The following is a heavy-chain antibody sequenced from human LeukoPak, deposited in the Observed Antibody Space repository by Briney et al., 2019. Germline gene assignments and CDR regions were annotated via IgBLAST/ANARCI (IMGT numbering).Heavy chain of an antibody. J-gene: IGHJ3*02. CDR1: GGSISSYY. Sequence: SETLSLTCTVSGGSISSYYWSWIRQPPGKGLEWIGYIYYSGSTNYNPSPRSRVTISVDTSKNQFSLKVRSVTAADTAVYYCARDQGSGSYNLDAFDIWGQGTMVTVSS. CDR3: ARDQGSGSYNLDAFDI. V-gene: IGHV4-59*01. CDR2: IYYSGST. D-gene: IGHD1-26*01.